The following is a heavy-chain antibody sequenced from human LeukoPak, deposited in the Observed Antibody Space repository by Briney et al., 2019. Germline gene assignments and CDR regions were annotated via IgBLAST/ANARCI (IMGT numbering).Heavy chain of an antibody. CDR3: ARAPQECTSTSCPLGY. Sequence: ASVKVSCKASGYTVTSYCITWVRQAPGQRVEWVAWSCAYSGNTNNAHQKLQDRVTFTRDTSTSTAYMKLRSLRSDDTAVFYCARAPQECTSTSCPLGYWGQGNLVTVSS. J-gene: IGHJ4*02. CDR2: SCAYSGNT. D-gene: IGHD2-2*01. V-gene: IGHV1-18*01. CDR1: GYTVTSYC.